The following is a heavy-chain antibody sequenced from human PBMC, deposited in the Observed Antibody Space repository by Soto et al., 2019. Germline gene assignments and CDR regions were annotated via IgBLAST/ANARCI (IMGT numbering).Heavy chain of an antibody. V-gene: IGHV2-70*04. J-gene: IGHJ4*02. CDR3: ARMRSDYDSSGLDY. Sequence: SGPTLVNPTETLTLTCTFSGFSLSTSGMRVSWIRQAPGKALEWLARIDWDEDRFYSTSLKTRLTISKDTSKNQVVLTMTKMDPVDTATYYCARMRSDYDSSGLDYWGQGILVTVS. CDR2: IDWDEDR. D-gene: IGHD3-22*01. CDR1: GFSLSTSGMR.